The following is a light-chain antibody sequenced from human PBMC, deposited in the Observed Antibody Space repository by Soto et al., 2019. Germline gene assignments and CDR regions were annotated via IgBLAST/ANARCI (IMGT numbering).Light chain of an antibody. CDR2: GAS. J-gene: IGKJ2*01. Sequence: EIVLTQSPGTLSLSPGERATLSCRASQSVSSSYLAWYQQKPGQAPRLLIYGASSRATGIPDRFSGSGSGTDFTLTISRLEPEDFAVYYWQQYGSSPHTCGQGTKLEIK. CDR3: QQYGSSPHT. CDR1: QSVSSSY. V-gene: IGKV3-20*01.